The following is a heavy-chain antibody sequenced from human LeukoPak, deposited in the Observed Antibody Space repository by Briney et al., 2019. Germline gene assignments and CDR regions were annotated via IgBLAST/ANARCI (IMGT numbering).Heavy chain of an antibody. J-gene: IGHJ4*02. CDR3: ARDFYDSSGYSTTGCFDY. CDR2: INPSGGST. D-gene: IGHD3-22*01. Sequence: ASVKVSCKASGGTFSSYAISWVRQAPGQGLEWMGIINPSGGSTSYAQKFQGRVTMTRDTSTSTVYMELSSLRSEDTAVYYCARDFYDSSGYSTTGCFDYWGQGTLVTVSS. CDR1: GGTFSSYA. V-gene: IGHV1-46*01.